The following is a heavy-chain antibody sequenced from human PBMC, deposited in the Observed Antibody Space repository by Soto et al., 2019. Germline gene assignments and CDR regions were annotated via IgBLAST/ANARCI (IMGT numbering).Heavy chain of an antibody. CDR2: IKQDGSEK. V-gene: IGHV3-7*01. D-gene: IGHD2-15*01. CDR1: GFTFSSYW. Sequence: GSLRLSCAASGFTFSSYWMSWVRQAPGKGLEWVANIKQDGSEKYYVDSVKGRFTISRDNAKNSLYLQMNSLRAEDTAVYYCAIGGGYCSGGSCSPTVGGGPTFDYWGQGTLVTVSS. J-gene: IGHJ4*02. CDR3: AIGGGYCSGGSCSPTVGGGPTFDY.